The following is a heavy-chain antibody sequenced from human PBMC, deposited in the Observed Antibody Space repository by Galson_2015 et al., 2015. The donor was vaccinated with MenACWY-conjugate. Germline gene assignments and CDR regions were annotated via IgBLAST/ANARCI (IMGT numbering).Heavy chain of an antibody. CDR1: GFTFNQYW. J-gene: IGHJ5*02. CDR3: TRGNDGCGRFGP. D-gene: IGHD5-24*01. Sequence: SLRLSCAASGFTFNQYWTHWVRQAPGKGLVWVSRISPDGSVTNYADSVKGRFTLSRDNAKNTLYLQMNSLRGDDTAVYYCTRGNDGCGRFGPWGQGTPVPVSS. CDR2: ISPDGSVT. V-gene: IGHV3-74*01.